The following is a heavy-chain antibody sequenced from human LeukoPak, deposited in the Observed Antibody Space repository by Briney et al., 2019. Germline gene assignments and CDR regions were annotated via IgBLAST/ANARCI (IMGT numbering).Heavy chain of an antibody. J-gene: IGHJ4*02. CDR1: GYTFSRYW. CDR3: TTDTFGARDS. D-gene: IGHD3-10*01. CDR2: INEDGSST. Sequence: SGGSLRLSCAASGYTFSRYWMHWVRQGPGKGLVWVSRINEDGSSTSYAESVRGRFTISRDNAKNTLYLQMNSPRAEDAAVYYCTTDTFGARDSWGQGTLVTVSS. V-gene: IGHV3-74*01.